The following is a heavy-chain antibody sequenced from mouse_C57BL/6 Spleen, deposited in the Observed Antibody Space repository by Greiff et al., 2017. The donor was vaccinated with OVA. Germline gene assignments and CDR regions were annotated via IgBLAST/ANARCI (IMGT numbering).Heavy chain of an antibody. D-gene: IGHD4-1*01. CDR2: SRNKANDYTT. CDR3: ARANWDWYFDV. CDR1: GFTFSDFY. Sequence: EVQRVESGGGLVQSGRSLRLSCATSGFTFSDFYMEWVRQAPGKGLEWIAASRNKANDYTTEYSASVKGRFIVSRDTSQSILYLQMNALRAEDTAIYYCARANWDWYFDVWGTGTTVTVSS. J-gene: IGHJ1*03. V-gene: IGHV7-1*01.